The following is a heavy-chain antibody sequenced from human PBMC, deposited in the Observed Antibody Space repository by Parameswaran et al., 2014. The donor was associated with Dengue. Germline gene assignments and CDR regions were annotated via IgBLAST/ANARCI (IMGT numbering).Heavy chain of an antibody. CDR3: VRAGASTVEHLITYHGLDV. CDR2: ISTSSTYR. D-gene: IGHD4-23*01. V-gene: IGHV3-11*05. J-gene: IGHJ6*02. Sequence: WIRQPPGKGLEWVSYISTSSTYREYAESVKGRFTISRDNAKNSLHLQMNSLRVEDTAVYYCVRAGASTVEHLITYHGLDVWGQGTTVTVSS.